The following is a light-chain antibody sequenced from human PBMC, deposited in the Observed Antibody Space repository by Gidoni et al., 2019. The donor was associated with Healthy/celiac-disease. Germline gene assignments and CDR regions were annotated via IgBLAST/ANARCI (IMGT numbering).Light chain of an antibody. Sequence: QSVLTQPPSASGTPGQRVTISCSGSSSNIGSNYVYWYQQLPGTAPQLLLYRNNQRPSGVPARFSGSKSGTSASLAISGLRSEDEADYYCAAWDDSLSGPVFGGGTKLTVL. V-gene: IGLV1-47*01. J-gene: IGLJ3*02. CDR3: AAWDDSLSGPV. CDR2: RNN. CDR1: SSNIGSNY.